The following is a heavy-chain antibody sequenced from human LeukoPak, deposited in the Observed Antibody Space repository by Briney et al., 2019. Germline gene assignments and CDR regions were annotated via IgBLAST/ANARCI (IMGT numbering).Heavy chain of an antibody. D-gene: IGHD6-6*01. Sequence: ASVKVSCKASGYTFTSYYMHWVRQAPGQGLEWMGIINPSGGSTSYAQKFRGRVTMTRDTSTSTVYMELSSLRSEDTAVYYCARLYSSSSKTRISLHSVRFDYWGQGTLVTVSS. CDR2: INPSGGST. J-gene: IGHJ4*02. V-gene: IGHV1-46*01. CDR1: GYTFTSYY. CDR3: ARLYSSSSKTRISLHSVRFDY.